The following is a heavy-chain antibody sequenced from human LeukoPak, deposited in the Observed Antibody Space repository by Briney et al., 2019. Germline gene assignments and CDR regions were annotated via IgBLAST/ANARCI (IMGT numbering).Heavy chain of an antibody. CDR1: GGSLNNHY. V-gene: IGHV4-59*08. Sequence: SETLSLTCTVSGGSLNNHYWSWIRQTPGKGLEWIGYIYSSGSKNYNPSLKSRVTISVDTSKNQISLNLSSVTAADTAVYYCARLYYDSSGYYQICYFDYWGQGTLVTVSS. CDR3: ARLYYDSSGYYQICYFDY. D-gene: IGHD3-22*01. J-gene: IGHJ4*02. CDR2: IYSSGSK.